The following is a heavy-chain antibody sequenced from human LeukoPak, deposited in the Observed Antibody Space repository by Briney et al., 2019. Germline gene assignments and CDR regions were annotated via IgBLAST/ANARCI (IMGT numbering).Heavy chain of an antibody. CDR1: GFTFYTYG. Sequence: GGSLRLSCAAPGFTFYTYGMHWLRQAPGKGLEYVSGIGPDGDTTYYANSVKGRFTISRDNSKDMLYLQMGSLTTDDMAVYYCARGAQLTDYWGQGTLVTVSS. J-gene: IGHJ4*02. CDR3: ARGAQLTDY. D-gene: IGHD6-13*01. CDR2: IGPDGDTT. V-gene: IGHV3-64*01.